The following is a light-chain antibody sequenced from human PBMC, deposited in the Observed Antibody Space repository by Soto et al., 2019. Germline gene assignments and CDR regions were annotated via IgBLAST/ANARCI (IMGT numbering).Light chain of an antibody. CDR2: DVS. J-gene: IGKJ5*01. CDR1: QSVSSY. CDR3: QQYNNWPIS. Sequence: EIVMSQSPATPSVSPDVSATLSSRASQSVSSYFAWYQQKSGQSPRLLIYDVSSRATGVPSRFSGTGSETEFTLTISGLQSEDSAIYFCQQYNNWPISFGQGTRLEIK. V-gene: IGKV3-15*01.